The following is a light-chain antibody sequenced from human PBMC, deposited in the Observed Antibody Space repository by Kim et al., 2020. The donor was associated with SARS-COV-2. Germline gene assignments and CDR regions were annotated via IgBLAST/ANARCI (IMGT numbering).Light chain of an antibody. CDR2: DAS. V-gene: IGKV3-11*01. CDR3: QQRSDWPYT. J-gene: IGKJ2*01. Sequence: PGERATLSCRASQSVRNYLAWYQQHPGQAPRLLIYDASYRATGVPGRFTGRGSATDFSLTISGLEPEDFAIYYCQQRSDWPYTFGQGTKLEI. CDR1: QSVRNY.